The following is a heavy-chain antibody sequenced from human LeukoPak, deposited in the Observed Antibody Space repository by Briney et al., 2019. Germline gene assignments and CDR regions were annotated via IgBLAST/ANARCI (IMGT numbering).Heavy chain of an antibody. Sequence: SETLSLTCTVSGGSISGYYWSWIRQPPGKGLEWIGYIYWRGSTNYNPSLKSRVTISVDTSKNQFSLKLSSVTAADTAVYYCARHYSDSSAYFKYWGQGTLVTVSS. CDR2: IYWRGST. J-gene: IGHJ4*02. CDR3: ARHYSDSSAYFKY. V-gene: IGHV4-59*01. CDR1: GGSISGYY. D-gene: IGHD3-22*01.